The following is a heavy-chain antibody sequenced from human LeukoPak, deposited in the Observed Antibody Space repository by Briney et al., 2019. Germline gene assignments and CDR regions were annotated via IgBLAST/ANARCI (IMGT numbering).Heavy chain of an antibody. CDR2: IYHSGST. D-gene: IGHD6-13*01. CDR3: ARAAGPRTVAAGTWDY. CDR1: GGSISSSNW. J-gene: IGHJ4*02. Sequence: KSSETLSLTCTVSGGSISSSNWWSWVRQPPGKGLEWIGEIYHSGSTNYNPSLKRRVTISVDKSKNQFSLKLSSVTAADTAVYYCARAAGPRTVAAGTWDYWGQGTLVTVSS. V-gene: IGHV4-4*02.